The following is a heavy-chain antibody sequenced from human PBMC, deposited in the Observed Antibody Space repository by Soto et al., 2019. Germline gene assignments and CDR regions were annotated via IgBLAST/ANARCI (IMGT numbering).Heavy chain of an antibody. CDR2: IRSKAYGGTT. Sequence: GGSLRLSCTASGFTFGDYAVSWFRQAPGKGLEWVGFIRSKAYGGTTEYAASVKGRSTISRDDSKSIAYLQMNSLKTEDTAVYYCTIPGYYYDSSGFVGPQNFDYWGQGTLVTVSS. D-gene: IGHD3-22*01. V-gene: IGHV3-49*03. CDR1: GFTFGDYA. CDR3: TIPGYYYDSSGFVGPQNFDY. J-gene: IGHJ4*02.